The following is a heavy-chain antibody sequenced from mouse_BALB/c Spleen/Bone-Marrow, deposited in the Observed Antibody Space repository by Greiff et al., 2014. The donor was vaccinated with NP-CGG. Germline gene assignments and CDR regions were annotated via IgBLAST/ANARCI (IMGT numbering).Heavy chain of an antibody. CDR2: INPGSGGT. Sequence: VQLVESGAELVRPGTSVKVSCKASGYAFTSYLIEWVKQRPGQGLEWIGVINPGSGGTNYNEKFKGKATLTADKSSSTAYMQLSSLTSDDSAVYFCARIYYGNYYWGQGTTLTVSS. CDR3: ARIYYGNYY. J-gene: IGHJ2*01. CDR1: GYAFTSYL. D-gene: IGHD2-1*01. V-gene: IGHV1-54*01.